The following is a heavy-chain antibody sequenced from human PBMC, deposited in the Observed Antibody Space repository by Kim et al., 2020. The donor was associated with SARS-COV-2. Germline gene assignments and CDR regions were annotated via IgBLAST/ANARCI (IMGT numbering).Heavy chain of an antibody. V-gene: IGHV4-34*01. CDR1: GGSFSGYY. CDR3: ARFRLVRARYFDY. D-gene: IGHD6-19*01. CDR2: INHSGST. J-gene: IGHJ4*02. Sequence: SETLSLTCAVYGGSFSGYYWSWIRQPPGKGLEWIGEINHSGSTNYNPSLKSRVTISVDTSKNQFSLKLSSVTAADTAVYYCARFRLVRARYFDYWGQGTLVTVSS.